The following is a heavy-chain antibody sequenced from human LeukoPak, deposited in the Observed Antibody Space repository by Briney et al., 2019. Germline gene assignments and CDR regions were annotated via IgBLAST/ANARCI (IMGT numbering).Heavy chain of an antibody. CDR1: GYTFTGYY. Sequence: ASVKVSCKASGYTFTGYYMHWVRQAPGQGLEWMGIINPSGGSTSYAQKFQGRVTMTRDTSTSTVYMELSSLRPEDTAVYYCARDYYDSSGYYAYYYYMDVWGKGTTVTISS. D-gene: IGHD3-22*01. CDR3: ARDYYDSSGYYAYYYYMDV. CDR2: INPSGGST. V-gene: IGHV1-46*01. J-gene: IGHJ6*03.